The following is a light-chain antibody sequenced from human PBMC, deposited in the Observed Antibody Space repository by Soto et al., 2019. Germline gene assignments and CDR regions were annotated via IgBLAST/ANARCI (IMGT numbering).Light chain of an antibody. J-gene: IGKJ1*01. CDR2: GAS. Sequence: VMTQSPATLSVSPGERATLPCRASQSVGNDLAWYQQKVGQAPRLLIYGASTRATGIPARFSGSGSGTDFTLIISSLQSEDFAVFYCQQYNEWPRTFGQGTKVDIK. CDR1: QSVGND. V-gene: IGKV3-15*01. CDR3: QQYNEWPRT.